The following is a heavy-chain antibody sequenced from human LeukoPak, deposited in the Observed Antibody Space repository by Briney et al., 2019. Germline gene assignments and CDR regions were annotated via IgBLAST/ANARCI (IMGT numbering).Heavy chain of an antibody. CDR1: GYSFTSYW. CDR2: IYPGDSDT. CDR3: ARGQYCGGDCGFYYYYGMDV. D-gene: IGHD2-21*02. V-gene: IGHV5-51*01. J-gene: IGHJ6*02. Sequence: GESLKISCKGSGYSFTSYWIGWVRQMPGKGLEWMGIIYPGDSDTRYSPSFQGQVTFSADKSISTAYLQWSSLKASDTAMYYCARGQYCGGDCGFYYYYGMDVWGQGTTVTVSS.